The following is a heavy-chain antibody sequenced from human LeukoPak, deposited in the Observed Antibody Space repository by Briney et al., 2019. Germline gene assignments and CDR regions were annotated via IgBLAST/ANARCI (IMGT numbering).Heavy chain of an antibody. V-gene: IGHV3-23*01. CDR3: AKGKSYYMDV. CDR1: GFTFSSYA. CDR2: ISGGGGTT. Sequence: GGSLRLSCAASGFTFSSYAMSWVRQAPGKGLEWVSAISGGGGTTYYADSVKGRFTISRDNSKNMLYLQMNSLRADDTAVYYCAKGKSYYMDVWGKGTTVTVSS. J-gene: IGHJ6*03.